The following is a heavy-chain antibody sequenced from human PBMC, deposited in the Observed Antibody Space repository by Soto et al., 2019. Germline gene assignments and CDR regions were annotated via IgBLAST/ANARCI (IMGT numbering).Heavy chain of an antibody. CDR1: GFSFSNFA. Sequence: GGSLRLSCAASGFSFSNFAMSWVRQAPGTGLEWVSSISGSGDKTYYLDSVKGRFTISRDNSKNTLYLHMKSLGAEDTAVYFCAEDYASTWYWYFDPWGQGDLVTGSS. CDR2: ISGSGDKT. CDR3: AEDYASTWYWYFDP. D-gene: IGHD6-13*01. J-gene: IGHJ5*02. V-gene: IGHV3-23*01.